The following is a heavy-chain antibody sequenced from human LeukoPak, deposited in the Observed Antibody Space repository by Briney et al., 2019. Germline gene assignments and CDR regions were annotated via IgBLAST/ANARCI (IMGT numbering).Heavy chain of an antibody. CDR2: IKSKTDGGTT. Sequence: PGGSLRLSCAASGFTFSNAWMSWVRQAPGKGLEWVGRIKSKTDGGTTDYAAPVKGRFTISRDDSKNTLYLQMNSLKTEDTAVYYCTTDQWMTWGVTIFGVVIIDDYWGQGTLVTVSS. J-gene: IGHJ4*02. V-gene: IGHV3-15*01. D-gene: IGHD3-3*01. CDR3: TTDQWMTWGVTIFGVVIIDDY. CDR1: GFTFSNAW.